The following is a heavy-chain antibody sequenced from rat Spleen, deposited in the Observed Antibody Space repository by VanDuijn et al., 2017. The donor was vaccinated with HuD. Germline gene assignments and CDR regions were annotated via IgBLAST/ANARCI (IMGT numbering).Heavy chain of an antibody. CDR3: ARDRYSSYIGY. Sequence: QVQLKESGPGLVQPSQTLSLTCTVSGFSLTSNGVSWVRQPPGKGLEWMGVIWGNGSPNYNSALKSRLSISRDTSKSQVYLKMNRLQTEDTATYYCARDRYSSYIGYWGQGVMVTVSS. D-gene: IGHD1-2*01. J-gene: IGHJ2*01. CDR2: IWGNGSP. CDR1: GFSLTSNG. V-gene: IGHV2-13*01.